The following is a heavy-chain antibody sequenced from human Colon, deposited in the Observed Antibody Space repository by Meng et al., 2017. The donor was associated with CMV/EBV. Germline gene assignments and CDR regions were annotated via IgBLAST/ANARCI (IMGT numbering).Heavy chain of an antibody. J-gene: IGHJ6*02. CDR2: TKQDGTES. Sequence: GGSLRLSCVVSGHTFTTYWMTWVRQAPGKGLEWVATTKQDGTESYYVDSVKGRFTISRDNRDASLYLQMNSLRVEDTAVYYCAREMGYNWDLGHPYGMDVWGQGTTVTVSS. V-gene: IGHV3-7*01. CDR3: AREMGYNWDLGHPYGMDV. CDR1: GHTFTTYW. D-gene: IGHD1-20*01.